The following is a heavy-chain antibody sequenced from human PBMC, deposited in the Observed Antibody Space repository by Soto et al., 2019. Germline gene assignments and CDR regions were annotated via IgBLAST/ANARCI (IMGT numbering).Heavy chain of an antibody. V-gene: IGHV4-39*01. CDR1: GGSISSSSYY. J-gene: IGHJ5*02. D-gene: IGHD3-9*01. CDR2: ISYTGST. CDR3: ARHSNYDILTGYYDSGWFDP. Sequence: LCGGSISSSSYYWGWIRQPPGKGLEWIGSISYTGSTYYNPSLKSRVTISVDTSKNQFSLKLSSVTAADTAVYYCARHSNYDILTGYYDSGWFDPWGQGTLVTVSS.